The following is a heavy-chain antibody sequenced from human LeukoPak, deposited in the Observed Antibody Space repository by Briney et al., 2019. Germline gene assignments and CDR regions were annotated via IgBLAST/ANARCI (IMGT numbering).Heavy chain of an antibody. Sequence: GGSLRLSCAASGFIFSTYAMSWVRQAPGRGLEWVSLINGSGGTTYYADSVKGRFTISRDNSKNMLYLQMNGLRVEDTAVYYCAKGPNWFDPWGQGTLVTVSS. CDR2: INGSGGTT. J-gene: IGHJ5*02. CDR1: GFIFSTYA. CDR3: AKGPNWFDP. V-gene: IGHV3-23*01.